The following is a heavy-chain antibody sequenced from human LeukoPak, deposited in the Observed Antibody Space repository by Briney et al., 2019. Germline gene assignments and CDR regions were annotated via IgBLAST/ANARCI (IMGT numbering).Heavy chain of an antibody. J-gene: IGHJ6*03. D-gene: IGHD2-21*01. CDR1: GFTFITYD. V-gene: IGHV3-13*01. CDR3: AKATVIGNAPVPGYMDV. CDR2: IGTIGDT. Sequence: PGGSLRLSCAASGFTFITYDMHWVRQVSGKGLEWVSSIGTIGDTFYPGSVKGRFTISRENAKNSLYLQMNGLRAGDTAVYYCAKATVIGNAPVPGYMDVWGKGSTVTVSS.